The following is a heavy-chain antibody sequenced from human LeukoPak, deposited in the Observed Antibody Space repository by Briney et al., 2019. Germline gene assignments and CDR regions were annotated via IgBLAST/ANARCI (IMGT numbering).Heavy chain of an antibody. D-gene: IGHD6-19*01. CDR3: AGHGVAVAEYGGVD. CDR1: GYTFTGYY. J-gene: IGHJ4*02. Sequence: GASVKVSCKASGYTFTGYYMHWVRQAPGQGLEWMGWINPNSGGTNYAQKFQGRVTMTRDTSISTAYMELSRLRSDDTAVYYCAGHGVAVAEYGGVDWGQGTLVTVSS. V-gene: IGHV1-2*02. CDR2: INPNSGGT.